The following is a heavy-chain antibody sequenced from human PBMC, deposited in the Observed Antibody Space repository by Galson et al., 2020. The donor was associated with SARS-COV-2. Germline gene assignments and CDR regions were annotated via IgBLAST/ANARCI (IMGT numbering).Heavy chain of an antibody. J-gene: IGHJ6*02. CDR2: IHYSGST. V-gene: IGHV4-61*01. CDR3: ARDGDYGLRTYGMDV. CDR1: GGSVSSGTYY. Sequence: ASETLSLTCTVSGGSVSSGTYYWSWIRQPPGKGLEYIGYIHYSGSTNYNPSLKSRVTISVDTSKSQFSLKLRSVTAADTAVYYCARDGDYGLRTYGMDVWGQGTTVTVSS. D-gene: IGHD4-17*01.